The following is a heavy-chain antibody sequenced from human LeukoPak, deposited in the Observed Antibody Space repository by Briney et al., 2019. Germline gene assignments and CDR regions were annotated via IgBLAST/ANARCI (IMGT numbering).Heavy chain of an antibody. D-gene: IGHD6-19*01. CDR1: GFTFSTYW. J-gene: IGHJ4*02. CDR2: INVDGSGA. V-gene: IGHV3-74*01. Sequence: GGSLRLSCAASGFTFSTYWMHWVRHAPGQGLVWVSHINVDGSGATYADSVKSRFTISRDNAKNTLYLHMNSLRAEDTAVYYCARATRIYSSGWYYSFDYWGQGTLVTVSS. CDR3: ARATRIYSSGWYYSFDY.